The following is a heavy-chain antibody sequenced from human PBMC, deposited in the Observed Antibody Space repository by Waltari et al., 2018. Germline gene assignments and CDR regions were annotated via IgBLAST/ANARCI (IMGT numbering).Heavy chain of an antibody. CDR2: INAGNGNT. V-gene: IGHV1-3*01. J-gene: IGHJ4*02. CDR1: GYTFTSYA. Sequence: QVQLVQSGAEVKKPGASVKVSCKASGYTFTSYAIHWVLQAPGQRLEWMGWINAGNGNTKYSQKFQGRVTITRDTSASTAYMELSSLRAEDTAVYYCARGGDTAMVPFDYWGQGTLVTVSS. D-gene: IGHD5-18*01. CDR3: ARGGDTAMVPFDY.